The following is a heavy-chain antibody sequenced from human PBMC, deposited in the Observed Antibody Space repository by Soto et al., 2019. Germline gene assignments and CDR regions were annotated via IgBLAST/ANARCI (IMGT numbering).Heavy chain of an antibody. CDR1: GFTFSSCA. Sequence: VGSLRLSCAASGFTFSSCAMSWVRQAPGKGLEWVSAISDSGGSRHYADSVKGRFTISRDNSKNTLYLQMNSLRAEDTAVYYCAKDPQFRYYFDYWGQGTLVTVSS. J-gene: IGHJ4*02. V-gene: IGHV3-23*01. CDR2: ISDSGGSR. CDR3: AKDPQFRYYFDY.